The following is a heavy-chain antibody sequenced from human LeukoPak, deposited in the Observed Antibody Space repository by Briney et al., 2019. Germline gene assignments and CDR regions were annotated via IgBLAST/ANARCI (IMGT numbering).Heavy chain of an antibody. CDR3: ATIKRGDIYGYFDF. J-gene: IGHJ4*02. D-gene: IGHD5-18*01. CDR1: GGSISSHY. CDR2: LYDSVRT. V-gene: IGHV4-59*11. Sequence: SETLSLTCIVSGGSISSHYWSWLRQPPGKGLEWIAYLYDSVRTKDNPSLKGRVTLSADTSKNQHSLRLSSVTAADTAVYYCATIKRGDIYGYFDFWGQGILVTVSS.